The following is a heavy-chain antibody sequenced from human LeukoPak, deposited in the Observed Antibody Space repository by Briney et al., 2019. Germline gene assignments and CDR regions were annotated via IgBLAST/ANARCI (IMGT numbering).Heavy chain of an antibody. CDR2: IHYSGST. V-gene: IGHV4-59*01. CDR3: ARGDYRPDY. CDR1: GGSISSYY. D-gene: IGHD4-11*01. Sequence: PSETLSLTCTASGGSISSYYWSLLQQPPQKGLEWSGYIHYSGSTNYNPSLKSRVTISVDTSKNQFSLELSSVTAADTAVYYCARGDYRPDYWGQGTLVTVSS. J-gene: IGHJ4*02.